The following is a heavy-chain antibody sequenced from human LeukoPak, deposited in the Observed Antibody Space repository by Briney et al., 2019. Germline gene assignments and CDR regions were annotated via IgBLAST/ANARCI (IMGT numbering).Heavy chain of an antibody. CDR2: IYYSGGT. CDR1: GGPISSYY. CDR3: AREGHIWFGDLGNV. Sequence: SESLSLTCTVSGGPISSYYWSWLRQPPGKGLERIGYIYYSGGTSYNPSLKSRVTISIDTSKNQFSLRLSSVTAADTAVYYCAREGHIWFGDLGNVWGEGTTVTVSS. J-gene: IGHJ6*04. V-gene: IGHV4-59*01. D-gene: IGHD3-10*01.